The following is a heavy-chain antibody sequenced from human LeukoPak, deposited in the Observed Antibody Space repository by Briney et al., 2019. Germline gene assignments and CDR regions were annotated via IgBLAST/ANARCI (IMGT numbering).Heavy chain of an antibody. CDR2: IYWDDDK. CDR1: GFSLNTSGVG. D-gene: IGHD1-26*01. Sequence: SGPTLVKPTQTLTLTCTFSGFSLNTSGVGVGWIRQPPGKALEWLALIYWDDDKRYSPSLKSRLTITKDTSKNQVVLTMTNMDPVDTATYYCAHGRGSYHYFDYWGQGTLVTVSS. J-gene: IGHJ4*02. CDR3: AHGRGSYHYFDY. V-gene: IGHV2-5*02.